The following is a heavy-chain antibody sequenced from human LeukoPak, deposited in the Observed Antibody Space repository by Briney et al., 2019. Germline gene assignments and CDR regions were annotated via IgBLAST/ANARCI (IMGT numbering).Heavy chain of an antibody. CDR2: ISAYNGNT. Sequence: ASVKVSCKASGGTFSSYAISWVRQAPGQGLEWMGWISAYNGNTNYAQKLQGRVTMTTDTSTSTAYMELRSLRSDDTAVYYCARAFVVVVPAAAEDLALSAFDIWGQGTMVTVSS. D-gene: IGHD2-2*01. CDR1: GGTFSSYA. CDR3: ARAFVVVVPAAAEDLALSAFDI. J-gene: IGHJ3*02. V-gene: IGHV1-18*01.